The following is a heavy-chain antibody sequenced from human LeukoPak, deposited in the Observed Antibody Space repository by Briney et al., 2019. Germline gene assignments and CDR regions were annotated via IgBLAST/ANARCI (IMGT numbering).Heavy chain of an antibody. CDR2: ISGRGDNT. CDR1: GFMFKSYA. D-gene: IGHD3-3*01. J-gene: IGHJ4*02. V-gene: IGHV3-23*01. Sequence: GGSLGLSCAASGFMFKSYAMSWVRQAPGEGLEWVSGISGRGDNTNYADSVKGRFTISRDNSNNTVHLHLTGLTVEDTAVYYCAKDIFSSAGIPDYWGQGTLVTVSS. CDR3: AKDIFSSAGIPDY.